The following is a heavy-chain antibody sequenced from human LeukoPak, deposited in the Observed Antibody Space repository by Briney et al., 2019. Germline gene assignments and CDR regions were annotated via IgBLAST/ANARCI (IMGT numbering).Heavy chain of an antibody. V-gene: IGHV1-69*13. Sequence: SVKVSCKASGGTFSSYAISWVRQAPGQGLEWMGGIIPIFGTANYAQKFQGRVTITADESTSTAYMELSSLRSEDTAVYYCARDGGYSYGIGGYYYYMDVWGKGTTVTVSS. J-gene: IGHJ6*03. D-gene: IGHD5-18*01. CDR1: GGTFSSYA. CDR3: ARDGGYSYGIGGYYYYMDV. CDR2: IIPIFGTA.